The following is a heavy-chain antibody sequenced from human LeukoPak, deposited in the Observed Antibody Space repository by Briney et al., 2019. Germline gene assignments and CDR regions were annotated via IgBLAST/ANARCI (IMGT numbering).Heavy chain of an antibody. D-gene: IGHD3-10*01. Sequence: GGSLRLSCAASGFAFSGYWMSWVRQAPGKGLEWVANIKQDGSEKYYVDSVKGRFTISRDNAKNSLYLQMNSLRAEDTAVYYCARESYYYFDYWGQGTLVTVSS. CDR2: IKQDGSEK. CDR3: ARESYYYFDY. CDR1: GFAFSGYW. J-gene: IGHJ4*02. V-gene: IGHV3-7*01.